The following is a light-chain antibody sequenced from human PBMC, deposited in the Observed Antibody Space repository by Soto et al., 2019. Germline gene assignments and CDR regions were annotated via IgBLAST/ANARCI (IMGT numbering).Light chain of an antibody. CDR2: DVS. CDR1: SSDVGGYNY. J-gene: IGLJ1*01. Sequence: QSVLTQPASVSGSTGQSITISCTGTSSDVGGYNYVSWYQSHPGEAPKLIIYDVSNRPSGVSDRFSGSKSGNTASLTISGLQAEDEADYYCSSYTSSISYVFGTGTKVTVL. V-gene: IGLV2-14*03. CDR3: SSYTSSISYV.